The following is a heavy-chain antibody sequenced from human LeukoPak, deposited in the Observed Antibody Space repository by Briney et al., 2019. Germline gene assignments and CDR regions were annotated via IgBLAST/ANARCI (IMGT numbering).Heavy chain of an antibody. CDR1: AFSLNAYN. D-gene: IGHD3-22*01. V-gene: IGHV3-21*01. CDR2: ISYTGTYI. CDR3: ARDRYYDSSGYYYDPADY. J-gene: IGHJ4*02. Sequence: GGSLRLSCAASAFSLNAYNMNWVRQAPGKGLEWVSSISYTGTYIYYADSVKGRFTISRDNAQNSLYLQMNSLRAEDTAVYYCARDRYYDSSGYYYDPADYWGQGTLVTVSS.